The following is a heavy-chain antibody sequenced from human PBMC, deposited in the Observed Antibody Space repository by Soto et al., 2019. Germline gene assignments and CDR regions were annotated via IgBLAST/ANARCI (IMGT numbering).Heavy chain of an antibody. CDR3: ARAYCSRTSCYRGGNYYYYGMDV. CDR1: GYTFTGYY. V-gene: IGHV1-2*04. CDR2: INPNSGGT. J-gene: IGHJ6*02. Sequence: ASVKVSCKASGYTFTGYYMHWVRQAPGQGLEWMGWINPNSGGTNYAQKFQGWGTMTRDTSISTAYMELSRLRSDDTAGYYCARAYCSRTSCYRGGNYYYYGMDVWGQGTTVTVSS. D-gene: IGHD2-2*02.